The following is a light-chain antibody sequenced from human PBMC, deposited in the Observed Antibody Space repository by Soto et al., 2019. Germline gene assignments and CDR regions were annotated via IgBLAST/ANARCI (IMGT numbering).Light chain of an antibody. CDR1: SSDVGGYNS. V-gene: IGLV2-14*01. CDR2: EVN. CDR3: SSYRSSSVV. J-gene: IGLJ2*01. Sequence: QSALTQPASVSGSPGQSITISCTGTSSDVGGYNSVSWYQQHPGTAPKLMIYEVNNRPSGVSDRFSGSKSGNTASLTISGLQAEDEADYYCSSYRSSSVVFGGGTKVTVL.